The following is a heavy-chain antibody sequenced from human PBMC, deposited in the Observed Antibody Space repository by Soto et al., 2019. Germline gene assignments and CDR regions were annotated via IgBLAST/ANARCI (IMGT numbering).Heavy chain of an antibody. CDR3: ARDRYGLGELLSFDY. D-gene: IGHD3-10*01. V-gene: IGHV1-2*04. J-gene: IGHJ4*02. CDR1: GYTFTGYY. CDR2: INPNSGGT. Sequence: QVPLVQSGAEVKKPGASVKVSCKASGYTFTGYYMHWVRQAPGQGLEWMGWINPNSGGTNYAQKFQGWVTMTRDTSISTAYMELSRLRSDDTAVYYCARDRYGLGELLSFDYWGQGTLVTVSS.